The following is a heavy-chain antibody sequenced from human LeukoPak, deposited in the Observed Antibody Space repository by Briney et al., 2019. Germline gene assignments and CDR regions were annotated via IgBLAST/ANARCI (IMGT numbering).Heavy chain of an antibody. V-gene: IGHV3-21*01. D-gene: IGHD3-10*01. J-gene: IGHJ4*02. CDR2: ISSSSSYI. Sequence: PGGSLRLSCAASEFTFSTYSMNWVRQAPGKGLEWVSSISSSSSYIYYADSVKGRFTISRDNAKNSLYLQMNSLRAEDTAVYYCAKGYGSGSYSYYFDYWGQGTLVTVSS. CDR1: EFTFSTYS. CDR3: AKGYGSGSYSYYFDY.